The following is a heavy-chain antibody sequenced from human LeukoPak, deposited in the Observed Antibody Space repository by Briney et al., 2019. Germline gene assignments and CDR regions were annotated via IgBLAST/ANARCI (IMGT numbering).Heavy chain of an antibody. V-gene: IGHV1-58*01. J-gene: IGHJ4*02. CDR3: AAVVDTAMAASDY. CDR1: GFTFTSSA. D-gene: IGHD5-18*01. Sequence: SVKVSCKASGFTFTSSAVQWVRQARGQRLEWIGWIVVGSGNTNYAQKFQERVTITRDMSTSTAYMELSSLRSEDTAVYYCAAVVDTAMAASDYWGQGTLVTVSS. CDR2: IVVGSGNT.